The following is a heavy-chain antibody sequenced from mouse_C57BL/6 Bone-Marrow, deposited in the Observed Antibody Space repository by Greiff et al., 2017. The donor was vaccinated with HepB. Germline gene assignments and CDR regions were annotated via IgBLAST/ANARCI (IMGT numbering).Heavy chain of an antibody. J-gene: IGHJ1*03. Sequence: EVKLVESGGGLVKPGGSLKLSCAASGFTFSDYGMHWVRQAPEKGLEWVAYISSGSSTIYYADTVKGRFTISRDNAKNTLFLQMTSLRSEDTAMYYCAITVVAPYWYFDVWGTGTTVTVSS. D-gene: IGHD1-1*01. CDR1: GFTFSDYG. V-gene: IGHV5-17*01. CDR3: AITVVAPYWYFDV. CDR2: ISSGSSTI.